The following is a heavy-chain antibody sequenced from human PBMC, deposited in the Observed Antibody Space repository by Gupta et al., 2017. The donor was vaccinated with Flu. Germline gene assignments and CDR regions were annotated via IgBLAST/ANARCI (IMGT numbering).Heavy chain of an antibody. J-gene: IGHJ4*02. Sequence: QVQLQESGPGLVKASETLSLTCAVSGYSIRTGYYWGWIRQPPGKGLGWIGNIYSSGSTYYNPSLKSRVTISVDTSKNQFSLKLRSVTATDTAVYYCAREGGYDGSNYYQFWGQGTLVAVSS. CDR1: GYSIRTGYY. V-gene: IGHV4-38-2*02. CDR2: IYSSGST. CDR3: AREGGYDGSNYYQF. D-gene: IGHD3-22*01.